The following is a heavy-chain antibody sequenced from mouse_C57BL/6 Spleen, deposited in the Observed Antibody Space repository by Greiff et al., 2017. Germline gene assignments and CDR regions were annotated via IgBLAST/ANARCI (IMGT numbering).Heavy chain of an antibody. CDR1: GYTFTSYW. V-gene: IGHV1-55*01. D-gene: IGHD1-1*01. J-gene: IGHJ2*01. CDR2: IYPGSGST. CDR3: ARGGGPYTVPDY. Sequence: QVQLQQPGAELVKPGASVKMSCKASGYTFTSYWITWVKQRPGQGLEWIGDIYPGSGSTNYNEKFKSKATLTVDTSSSTAYMQLRSLTSEDSAVYYCARGGGPYTVPDYWGQGTTLTVSS.